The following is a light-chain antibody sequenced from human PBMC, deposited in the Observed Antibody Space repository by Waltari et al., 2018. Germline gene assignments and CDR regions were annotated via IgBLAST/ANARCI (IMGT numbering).Light chain of an antibody. CDR3: QQYGSSVMYT. Sequence: DVQMTQSPSTLSASVGDRVTITCRASQSVSVWLAWYQQKPGKAPKLLISGASSLESGVPSRFSGSGSGTEFTLTISGLQPEDFAMYYCQQYGSSVMYTFGQGTKLEIK. CDR1: QSVSVW. V-gene: IGKV1-5*03. J-gene: IGKJ2*01. CDR2: GAS.